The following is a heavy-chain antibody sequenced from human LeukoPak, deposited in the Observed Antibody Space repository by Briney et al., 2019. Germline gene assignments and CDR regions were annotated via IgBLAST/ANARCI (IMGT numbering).Heavy chain of an antibody. V-gene: IGHV1-58*02. Sequence: SVKVSCKASGFTFTSSAMQWVRQARGQRLEWIGWIVVGSGNTNYAQKFQERVTITRDMSTSTAYMELSSLRSEDTAVYYCAAGLYGSGSYSIDYWGQGTLVTVSS. J-gene: IGHJ4*02. CDR1: GFTFTSSA. CDR2: IVVGSGNT. CDR3: AAGLYGSGSYSIDY. D-gene: IGHD3-10*01.